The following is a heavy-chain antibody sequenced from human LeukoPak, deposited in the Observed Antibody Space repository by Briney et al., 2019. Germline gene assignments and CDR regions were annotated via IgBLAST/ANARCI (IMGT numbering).Heavy chain of an antibody. CDR1: GYSFTSYW. V-gene: IGHV5-51*01. Sequence: GESLKISCKGSGYSFTSYWIGWVRQMPGKGLEWMGIIYPGDSDTRYSPSFQGQVTISADKSISTAYLQWSSLKASDTAMYYCARINSGYDWLGYFDYWGQGTLVTVSS. CDR2: IYPGDSDT. D-gene: IGHD5-12*01. J-gene: IGHJ4*02. CDR3: ARINSGYDWLGYFDY.